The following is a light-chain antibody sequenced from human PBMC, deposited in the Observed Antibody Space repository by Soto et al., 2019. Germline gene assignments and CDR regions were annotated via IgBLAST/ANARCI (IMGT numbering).Light chain of an antibody. J-gene: IGKJ4*01. CDR1: QTIGSRY. CDR2: GAS. CDR3: QHYVSSPLT. V-gene: IGKV3-20*01. Sequence: DIALTQSPGTLSLSPGERATLSCRASQTIGSRYLAWYQQKPGQRPRLLIYGASSRATGIPDRFSGSGSGTDFTLTISRLQPKDFAVYYCQHYVSSPLTFGGGTKVEI.